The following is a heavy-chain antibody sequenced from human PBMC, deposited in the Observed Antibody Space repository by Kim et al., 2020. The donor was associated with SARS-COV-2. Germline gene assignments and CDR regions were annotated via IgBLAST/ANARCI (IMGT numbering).Heavy chain of an antibody. D-gene: IGHD2-2*01. CDR1: GGTFSSYA. Sequence: SVKVSCKASGGTFSSYAISWVRQAPGQGLEWMGGIIPIFGTANYAQKFQGRVTITADKSTSTAYMELSSLRSEDTAVYYCARDLADIVVVPGDQHRMDVWGQGTPVTVSS. CDR3: ARDLADIVVVPGDQHRMDV. V-gene: IGHV1-69*06. CDR2: IIPIFGTA. J-gene: IGHJ6*02.